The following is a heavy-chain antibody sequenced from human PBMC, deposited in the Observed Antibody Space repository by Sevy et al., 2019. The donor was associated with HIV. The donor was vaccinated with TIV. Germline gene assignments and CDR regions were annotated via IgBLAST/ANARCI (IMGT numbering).Heavy chain of an antibody. CDR3: AKGGSELRWFNWFDP. V-gene: IGHV3-43*01. D-gene: IGHD3-16*01. CDR1: GFTFDDYT. J-gene: IGHJ5*02. CDR2: ISWDGGST. Sequence: GGSLRLSCAASGFTFDDYTMHWVRQAPGKGLEWVSLISWDGGSTYYADSVKGRFTISRDNSKNSLYLQMNSLRTEDTALYYCAKGGSELRWFNWFDPWGQGTLVTVSS.